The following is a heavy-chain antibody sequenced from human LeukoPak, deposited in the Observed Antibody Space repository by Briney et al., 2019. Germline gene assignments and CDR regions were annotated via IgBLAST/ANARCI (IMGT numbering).Heavy chain of an antibody. CDR1: GFTFSSYS. J-gene: IGHJ4*02. Sequence: GGSLRLSCAASGFTFSSYSMNWVRQAPGKGLEWVGRIKRKTDGGTTDYAAPVKGRFSISRDDSKNTLYLEMNSLKTEDTAVYYCTTRDYYDSSGYGNFDYWGQGTLVTVSS. V-gene: IGHV3-15*01. CDR3: TTRDYYDSSGYGNFDY. CDR2: IKRKTDGGTT. D-gene: IGHD3-22*01.